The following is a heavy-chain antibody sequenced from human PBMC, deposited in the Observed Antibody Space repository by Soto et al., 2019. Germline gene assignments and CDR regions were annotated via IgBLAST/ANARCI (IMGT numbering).Heavy chain of an antibody. D-gene: IGHD1-7*01. CDR1: GYSFADSW. CDR2: IYPGYSDI. J-gene: IGHJ4*02. V-gene: IGHV5-51*01. Sequence: GESLKISCQGFGYSFADSWIGWVRQVPGRGLEWVGIIYPGYSDIRYRPSFQGRVTISADKSVNTAYLQWSSLRASDTAIYYCARPPGSGTLFANWGQGTPVTVSS. CDR3: ARPPGSGTLFAN.